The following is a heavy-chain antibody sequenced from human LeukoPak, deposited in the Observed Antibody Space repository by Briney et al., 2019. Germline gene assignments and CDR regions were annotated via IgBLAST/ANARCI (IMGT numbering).Heavy chain of an antibody. J-gene: IGHJ3*02. CDR3: ARDNARLVDAFDI. D-gene: IGHD6-6*01. CDR2: INPSGGST. V-gene: IGHV1-46*01. CDR1: GYTFTSYY. Sequence: ASVKVSCKAPGYTFTSYYMHWVRQAPGQGLEWMGIINPSGGSTSYAQKFQGRVTMTRDTSTSTVYMELSSLRSEDTAVYYCARDNARLVDAFDIWGQGTMVTVSS.